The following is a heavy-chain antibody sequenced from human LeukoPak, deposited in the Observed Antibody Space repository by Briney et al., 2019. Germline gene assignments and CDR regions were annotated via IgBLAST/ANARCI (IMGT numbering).Heavy chain of an antibody. D-gene: IGHD2-15*01. CDR2: IKGDGSKT. CDR3: ARDASLYCSGDNCYWAFDL. CDR1: GFNFSPYW. J-gene: IGHJ5*02. Sequence: GSLRLSCAASGFNFSPYWMSWVRQAPGKGLEWVANIKGDGSKTYYVDSVKGRFTISRDNAKNSLYLQMNILRAEDTAMYYCARDASLYCSGDNCYWAFDLWGQGTLVTVSS. V-gene: IGHV3-7*01.